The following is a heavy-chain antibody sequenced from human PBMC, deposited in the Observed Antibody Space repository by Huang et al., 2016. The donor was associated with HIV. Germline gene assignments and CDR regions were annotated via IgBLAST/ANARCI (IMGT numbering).Heavy chain of an antibody. Sequence: VQLIESGGGVVQPGKSLRLSCSTSGFFLSNYGMHWVRKAPGKGLKGVAFIRNDGMKKNYADSVRGRFTVGRDNGNNTLFLQMRSLGVDDTAVYYCARGDYYDSSGYHPGYFDYWGQGILVTVSS. J-gene: IGHJ4*02. D-gene: IGHD3-22*01. CDR3: ARGDYYDSSGYHPGYFDY. V-gene: IGHV3-33*04. CDR1: GFFLSNYG. CDR2: IRNDGMKK.